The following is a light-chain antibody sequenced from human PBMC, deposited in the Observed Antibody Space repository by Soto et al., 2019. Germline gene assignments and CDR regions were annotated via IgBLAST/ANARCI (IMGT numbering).Light chain of an antibody. Sequence: EIVLTQSPGTLSLSPGERATLSCRASQSVSSSFLAWYQQKPGQAPRLLIYGASSRATGIPDRFGGSGSGTDFTLTISRLEPEDVAVYYCQQYGSSPLTFGRGTKVEIK. V-gene: IGKV3-20*01. CDR1: QSVSSSF. CDR2: GAS. CDR3: QQYGSSPLT. J-gene: IGKJ4*01.